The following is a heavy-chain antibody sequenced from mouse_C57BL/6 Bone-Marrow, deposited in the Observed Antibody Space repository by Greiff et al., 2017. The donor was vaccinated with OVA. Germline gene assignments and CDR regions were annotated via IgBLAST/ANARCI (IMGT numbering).Heavy chain of an antibody. V-gene: IGHV1-26*01. J-gene: IGHJ2*01. D-gene: IGHD1-1*01. Sequence: VQLQQSGPELVKPGASVKISCKASGYTFTDYYMNWVKQSHGKSLEWIGDINPNNGGTSYNQKFKGKATLTVDKSSSTAYMELRSLTSEDSAVYYCARWNLLLDYFDYWGQGTTLTVSS. CDR3: ARWNLLLDYFDY. CDR1: GYTFTDYY. CDR2: INPNNGGT.